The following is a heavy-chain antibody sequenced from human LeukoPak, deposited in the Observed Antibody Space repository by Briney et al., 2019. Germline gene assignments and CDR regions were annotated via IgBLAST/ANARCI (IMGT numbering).Heavy chain of an antibody. J-gene: IGHJ2*01. CDR3: ARGASSSGYNNWYFDL. V-gene: IGHV4-59*01. CDR1: GGSISSYY. D-gene: IGHD3-22*01. CDR2: IYCSGST. Sequence: PSETLSLTCTVSGGSISSYYWSWIRQPPGKGLEWIGYIYCSGSTNYNPSLKSRVTISIDTSKNQFSLKLSSVTAADTAVYYCARGASSSGYNNWYFDLWGRGTLVTVSS.